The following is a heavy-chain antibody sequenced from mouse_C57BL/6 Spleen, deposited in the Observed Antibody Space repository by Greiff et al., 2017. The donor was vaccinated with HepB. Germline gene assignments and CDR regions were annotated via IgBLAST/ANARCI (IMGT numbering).Heavy chain of an antibody. CDR3: TREGTVPYYYAMDY. CDR1: GFTFSSYA. J-gene: IGHJ4*01. V-gene: IGHV5-9-1*02. D-gene: IGHD1-1*01. Sequence: DVHLVESGEGLVKPGGSLKLSCAASGFTFSSYAMSWVRQTPEKRLEWVAYISSGGDYIYYADTVKGRFTISRDNARNTLYLQMSSLKSEDTAMYYCTREGTVPYYYAMDYWGQGTSVTVSS. CDR2: ISSGGDYI.